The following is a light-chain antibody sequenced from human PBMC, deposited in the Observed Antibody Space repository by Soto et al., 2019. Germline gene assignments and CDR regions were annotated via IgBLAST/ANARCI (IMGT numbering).Light chain of an antibody. CDR1: SSDVGGYNY. J-gene: IGLJ3*02. CDR2: DVS. Sequence: QSVLTQPASVSGSPGQSITISCTGTSSDVGGYNYVSWYQQHPGKAPKLMIYDVSNRPSGVSNHFSGSKSGNTASLTISGLQAEDEADYYCSSYTSSRTWVFGGGTKLTVL. V-gene: IGLV2-14*01. CDR3: SSYTSSRTWV.